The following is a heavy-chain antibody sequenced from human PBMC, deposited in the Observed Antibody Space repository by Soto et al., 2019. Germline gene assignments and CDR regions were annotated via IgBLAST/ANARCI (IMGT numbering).Heavy chain of an antibody. CDR3: ARGIAAAGTYYYYYYGMDV. V-gene: IGHV1-69*13. CDR1: GGTFSSYA. CDR2: VIPIFGTA. D-gene: IGHD6-13*01. Sequence: GSSVKVSCKASGGTFSSYASSWGRQYPGQVREWMGGVIPIFGTANYAQKFQGRDMITADESTSTAYMELSSLRSEDTAVYYCARGIAAAGTYYYYYYGMDVWGQGTTVTVSS. J-gene: IGHJ6*02.